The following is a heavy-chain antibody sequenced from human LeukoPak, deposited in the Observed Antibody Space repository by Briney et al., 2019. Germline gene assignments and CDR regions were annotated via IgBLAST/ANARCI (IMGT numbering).Heavy chain of an antibody. V-gene: IGHV3-30*18. Sequence: GGSLRLSCAASGFTFSSYGMHWVRQAPGKGLEWVAVISYDGSNKYYADSVKGRFTISRDNSKNTLYLQMNSLRAEDTAVYYCAKDSKHDFWSGFYGMDVWGQGTTVTVSS. CDR1: GFTFSSYG. CDR3: AKDSKHDFWSGFYGMDV. CDR2: ISYDGSNK. J-gene: IGHJ6*02. D-gene: IGHD3-3*01.